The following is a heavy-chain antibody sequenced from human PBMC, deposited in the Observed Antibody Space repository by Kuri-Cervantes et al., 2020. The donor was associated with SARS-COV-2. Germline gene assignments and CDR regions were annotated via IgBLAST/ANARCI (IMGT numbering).Heavy chain of an antibody. J-gene: IGHJ5*02. CDR2: INHSGST. Sequence: SQTLSLTCAVYGGSFSGYYWSWIRQPPGKGLEWIGEINHSGSTNYNPSLKSRVTISVDRSKNQFSLKVRSVTAADTAVYFCARRTRNWFDPWGQGTPVTVSS. CDR1: GGSFSGYY. V-gene: IGHV4-34*01. CDR3: ARRTRNWFDP. D-gene: IGHD3-3*01.